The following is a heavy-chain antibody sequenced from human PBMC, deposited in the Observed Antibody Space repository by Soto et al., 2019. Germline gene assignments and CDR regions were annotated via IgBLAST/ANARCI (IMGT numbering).Heavy chain of an antibody. D-gene: IGHD4-17*01. CDR3: ARDGDALFDY. V-gene: IGHV3-66*01. CDR2: IYSGGST. J-gene: IGHJ4*02. Sequence: EVQLVESGGGLVQPGGSLRLSCAASGFTVSRTYMSWVRPAPGKGLEWVSVIYSGGSTYYADSVKGRFTISSDNSKNTLYLQMTSLRAEDTAVYYCARDGDALFDYWGQGTLVTVSS. CDR1: GFTVSRTY.